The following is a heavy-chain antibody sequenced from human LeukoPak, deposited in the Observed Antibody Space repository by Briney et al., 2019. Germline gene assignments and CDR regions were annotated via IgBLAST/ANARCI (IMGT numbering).Heavy chain of an antibody. Sequence: PSETLSLTCTVSGGSISSGDYYWSWIRQPPGKGLEWIGYIYTSGSTNYNPSLKSRVTISVDTSKNQFSLKLSSVTAADTAVYYCARSREDSSGSDYYYYYMDVWGKGTTVTVSS. CDR3: ARSREDSSGSDYYYYYMDV. D-gene: IGHD3-22*01. J-gene: IGHJ6*03. V-gene: IGHV4-61*08. CDR2: IYTSGST. CDR1: GGSISSGDYY.